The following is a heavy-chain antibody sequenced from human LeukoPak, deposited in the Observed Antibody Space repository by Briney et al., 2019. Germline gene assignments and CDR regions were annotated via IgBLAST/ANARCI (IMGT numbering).Heavy chain of an antibody. J-gene: IGHJ4*02. CDR2: LYSGGNT. D-gene: IGHD3-22*01. CDR1: GFTFSSYA. V-gene: IGHV3-66*01. Sequence: GGSLRLSCAASGFTFSSYAMSWVRQAPGKGLEWVSVLYSGGNTYYADSVKGRFTISRDNSKNALYLQMNSLRAEDTAVYYCARDRTDYYDSSGVFDYWGQGTLVTVSS. CDR3: ARDRTDYYDSSGVFDY.